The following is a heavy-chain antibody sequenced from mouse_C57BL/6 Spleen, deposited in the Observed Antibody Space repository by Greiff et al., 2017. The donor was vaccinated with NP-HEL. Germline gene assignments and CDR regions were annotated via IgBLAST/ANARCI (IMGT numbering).Heavy chain of an antibody. CDR3: TTVDYDGPFAY. CDR1: GFNIKDDY. V-gene: IGHV14-4*01. Sequence: VQLQQSGAELVRPGASVKLSCTASGFNIKDDYMHWVKQRPEQGLEWIGWIDPENGDTEYASKFQGKATITADTSSNTAYLQLSSLTSEDTAVYYCTTVDYDGPFAYWGQGTLVTVSA. CDR2: IDPENGDT. J-gene: IGHJ3*01. D-gene: IGHD2-4*01.